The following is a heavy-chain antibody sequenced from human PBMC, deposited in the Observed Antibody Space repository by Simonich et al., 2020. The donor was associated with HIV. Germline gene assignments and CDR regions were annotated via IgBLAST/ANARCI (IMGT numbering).Heavy chain of an antibody. CDR1: GGSFSGYY. CDR3: ARRDRELILYFDY. CDR2: INHSGIT. Sequence: QVQLQQWGAGLLKPSETLSLTCAVYGGSFSGYYWSWIRQPPGKGLEWIGEINHSGITNYKSSPNSRANISVDKSKNQFSLKLSSVTAADTAIYYCARRDRELILYFDYWGQGNLVTVSS. J-gene: IGHJ4*02. V-gene: IGHV4-34*01. D-gene: IGHD3-3*01.